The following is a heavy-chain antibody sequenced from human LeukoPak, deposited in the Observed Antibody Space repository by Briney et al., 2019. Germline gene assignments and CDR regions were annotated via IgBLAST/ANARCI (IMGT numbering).Heavy chain of an antibody. CDR1: GGTFSSYA. V-gene: IGHV1-69*13. CDR2: IIPIFGTA. CDR3: ASPSQSLEQQLGLYYFDY. J-gene: IGHJ4*02. D-gene: IGHD6-13*01. Sequence: GASVKVSCKASGGTFSSYAISWVRQAPGQGLEWMGGIIPIFGTANYAQKFQGRVTITADESTSTAYMELSSLRFEDTAVYYCASPSQSLEQQLGLYYFDYWGQGTLVTVSS.